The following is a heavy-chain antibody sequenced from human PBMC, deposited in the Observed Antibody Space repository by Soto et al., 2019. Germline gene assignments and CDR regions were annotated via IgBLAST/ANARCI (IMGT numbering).Heavy chain of an antibody. CDR3: ARVPTGKYGVWNY. D-gene: IGHD2-8*01. CDR1: GFNFSSYW. CDR2: INPGGSIT. J-gene: IGHJ4*02. Sequence: GVLRISCEASGFNFSSYWMHWVRQAPGKGLVWVSRINPGGSITAYADSVKGRFTISRDNAKNTLYLQMNSLRGDDTAVYYCARVPTGKYGVWNYWGQGTLVTVSS. V-gene: IGHV3-74*01.